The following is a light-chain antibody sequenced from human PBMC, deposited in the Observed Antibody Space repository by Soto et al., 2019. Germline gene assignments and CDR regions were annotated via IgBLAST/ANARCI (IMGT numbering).Light chain of an antibody. Sequence: EIVLTQSPGTLSLSPGERATLSCRASQSVSSSHLAWFQQKPGQAPRLLIYDASSRATGIPDRFSGSGSGTGFTLPISRLEPEDFAVYYCEQYDNSQWTFGQGTKVEIK. CDR2: DAS. CDR3: EQYDNSQWT. CDR1: QSVSSSH. J-gene: IGKJ1*01. V-gene: IGKV3-20*01.